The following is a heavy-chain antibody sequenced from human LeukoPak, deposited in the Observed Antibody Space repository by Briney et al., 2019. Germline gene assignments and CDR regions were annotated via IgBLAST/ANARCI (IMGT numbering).Heavy chain of an antibody. CDR1: GFIFNNYG. J-gene: IGHJ5*02. V-gene: IGHV3-23*01. Sequence: GGSLRLSCAASGFIFNNYGLIWVRQAPGKGLEWVSAISNDGGGTNYADFVKGRFTISRDSSKNTLFLQMNSLRAEDTALYYCAKGSSGYFVDLWGQGTLVTVSS. D-gene: IGHD3-22*01. CDR2: ISNDGGGT. CDR3: AKGSSGYFVDL.